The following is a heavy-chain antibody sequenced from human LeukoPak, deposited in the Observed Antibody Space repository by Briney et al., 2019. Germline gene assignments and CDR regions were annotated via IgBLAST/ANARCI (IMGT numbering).Heavy chain of an antibody. CDR3: AIRVETDAKYFDF. Sequence: SETLSLTCTVSSYSFGTPNYWGWIRQSPGKGLEWIGSFYLDGSIYYNPSLKNRVTTSLDKSKNQFSLRLNSVTAADTAVHYCAIRVETDAKYFDFWGQGTLVTVSS. V-gene: IGHV4-38-2*02. D-gene: IGHD4-23*01. CDR1: SYSFGTPNY. J-gene: IGHJ4*02. CDR2: FYLDGSI.